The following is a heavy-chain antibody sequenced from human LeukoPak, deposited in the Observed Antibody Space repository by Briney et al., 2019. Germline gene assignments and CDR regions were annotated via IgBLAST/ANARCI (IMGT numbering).Heavy chain of an antibody. D-gene: IGHD6-13*01. CDR1: GFTFSSYS. Sequence: PGRSLRLSCAASGFTFSSYSMNWVRQAPGKGLEWVSSISSSSSYIYYADSVKGRFTISRDNAKNSLYLQMNSLRAEDTAVYYCARDSDTWPLVHGDYWGQGTLVTVSS. CDR2: ISSSSSYI. V-gene: IGHV3-21*01. CDR3: ARDSDTWPLVHGDY. J-gene: IGHJ4*02.